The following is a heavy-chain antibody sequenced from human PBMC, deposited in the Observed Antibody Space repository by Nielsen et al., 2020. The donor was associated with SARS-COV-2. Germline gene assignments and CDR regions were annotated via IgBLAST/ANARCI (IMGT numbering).Heavy chain of an antibody. V-gene: IGHV1-2*06. J-gene: IGHJ6*02. CDR3: ARARATIFGLVMSYGMDV. CDR1: GYTFTDYY. CDR2: IHPYSGGT. Sequence: ASVKVSCKASGYTFTDYYIHWARQAPGQGLEWMGRIHPYSGGTNYAQKFQGTVTMTRDASIRTVYMELTSDDTAVYYCARARATIFGLVMSYGMDVWGQGTTVAVSS. D-gene: IGHD3/OR15-3a*01.